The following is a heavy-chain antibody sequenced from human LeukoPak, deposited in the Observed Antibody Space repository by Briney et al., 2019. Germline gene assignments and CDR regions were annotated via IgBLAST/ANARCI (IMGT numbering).Heavy chain of an antibody. J-gene: IGHJ4*02. Sequence: GGSLRLSCAASGFTFSSYSMNWVRQAPGKGLEWVPSISSSSSYIYYADSVKGRFTISRDNSKNTLYLQMNSLRAEDTAVYYCARDLTVGTTISYYFDYWGQGTLVTVSS. D-gene: IGHD2/OR15-2a*01. V-gene: IGHV3-21*01. CDR3: ARDLTVGTTISYYFDY. CDR2: ISSSSSYI. CDR1: GFTFSSYS.